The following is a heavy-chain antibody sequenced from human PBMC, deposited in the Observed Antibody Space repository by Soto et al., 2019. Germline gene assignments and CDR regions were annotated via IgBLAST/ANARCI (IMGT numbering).Heavy chain of an antibody. CDR2: ILYGDGT. D-gene: IGHD1-26*01. CDR3: SLWDERRPAQCYGDV. Sequence: QVQLQESGPGLVKPSQTLSLTCTLSGDSISSGGYYWRWIRQVPGKGLEWIGHILYGDGTYYNPSLKSRVTISMDTSKNQVSLSLYSVAAADTAVYYCSLWDERRPAQCYGDVGGAWTAVAVSS. CDR1: GDSISSGGYY. J-gene: IGHJ6*04. V-gene: IGHV4-31*03.